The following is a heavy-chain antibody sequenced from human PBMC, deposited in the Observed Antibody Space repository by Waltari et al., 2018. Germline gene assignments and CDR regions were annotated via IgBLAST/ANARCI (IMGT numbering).Heavy chain of an antibody. CDR2: IYHSGST. Sequence: QVQLQESGPGLVKPSETLSLTCAVSGYSISSGYYWGWIRQPPGQGLEWIGSIYHSGSTYYNPSLKSRVTISVDTSKNQFSLKLSSVTAADTAVYYCARVACSSTSCYTGGQAFDIWGQGTMVTVSS. D-gene: IGHD2-2*02. V-gene: IGHV4-38-2*01. CDR1: GYSISSGYY. CDR3: ARVACSSTSCYTGGQAFDI. J-gene: IGHJ3*02.